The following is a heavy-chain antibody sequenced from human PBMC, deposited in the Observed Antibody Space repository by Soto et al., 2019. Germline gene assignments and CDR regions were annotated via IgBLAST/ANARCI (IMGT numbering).Heavy chain of an antibody. Sequence: SETLSLTCTVSGGSISSGGYYWSWIRQHPGKGLEWIGYIYYSGSTYYNPSLKSRFTISVDTSKNQFSLKLSSVTAAYTAVYYCARDSHYVFSMDVGGQGTTVTVSS. CDR3: ARDSHYVFSMDV. D-gene: IGHD3-3*01. V-gene: IGHV4-31*03. J-gene: IGHJ6*02. CDR1: GGSISSGGYY. CDR2: IYYSGST.